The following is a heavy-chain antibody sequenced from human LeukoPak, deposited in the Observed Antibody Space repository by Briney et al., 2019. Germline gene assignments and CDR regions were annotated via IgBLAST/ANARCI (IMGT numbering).Heavy chain of an antibody. Sequence: GGSLRLSCAASGFTFSSYEMIWVRQAPGKGLEWVSYISSSGSSIQYADSVKGRFTISRDNSKNTLYLQMNSLRAEDTAVYYCAKSAILTGYPNALDYWGQGTLVTVSS. CDR2: ISSSGSSI. CDR3: AKSAILTGYPNALDY. CDR1: GFTFSSYE. J-gene: IGHJ4*02. D-gene: IGHD3-9*01. V-gene: IGHV3-48*03.